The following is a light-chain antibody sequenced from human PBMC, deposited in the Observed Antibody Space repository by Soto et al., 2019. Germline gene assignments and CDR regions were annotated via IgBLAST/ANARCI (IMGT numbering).Light chain of an antibody. CDR2: DVS. CDR3: SSYRSSSTLYV. V-gene: IGLV2-14*01. J-gene: IGLJ1*01. CDR1: SSDVGGYNY. Sequence: QSVLTQPASVSGSPGQSITISCTGTSSDVGGYNYVSWYQQHPGKAPKVMIYDVSSRPSGVSNRFSGSKSGNTASLTISGLQAEDEADYYCSSYRSSSTLYVFGTWTKVTVL.